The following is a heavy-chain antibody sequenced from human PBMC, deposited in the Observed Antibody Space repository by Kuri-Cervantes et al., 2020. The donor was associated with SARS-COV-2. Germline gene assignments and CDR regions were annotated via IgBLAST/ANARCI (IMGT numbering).Heavy chain of an antibody. Sequence: SETLSLTCAVYGGSFSGYYWSWIRQPPGKGLEWIGEINHSGSTNYNPSLKSRVTISVDTSKNQFSLKLSSVTAADTVVYYCARGSSSGWYRSKPRAFDIWGQGTMVTVSS. CDR1: GGSFSGYY. J-gene: IGHJ3*02. D-gene: IGHD6-19*01. CDR2: INHSGST. CDR3: ARGSSSGWYRSKPRAFDI. V-gene: IGHV4-34*01.